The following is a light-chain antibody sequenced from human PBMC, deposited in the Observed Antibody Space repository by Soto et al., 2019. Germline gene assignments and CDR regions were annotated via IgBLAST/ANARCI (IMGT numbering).Light chain of an antibody. Sequence: QPVLTQPPSVSGAPGQRVTISCTGSSSNIGAGYDVHWYQQLPGTAPKLLIYGNSNRPSGVPDRFSGSKSGTSASLAITGLQAEDAAEYYCQSYDSSLSGYVVFGGGNQVTVL. J-gene: IGLJ2*01. V-gene: IGLV1-40*01. CDR2: GNS. CDR3: QSYDSSLSGYVV. CDR1: SSNIGAGYD.